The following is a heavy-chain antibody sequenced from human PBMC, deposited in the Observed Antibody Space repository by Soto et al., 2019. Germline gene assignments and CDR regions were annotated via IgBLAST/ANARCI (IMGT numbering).Heavy chain of an antibody. J-gene: IGHJ4*02. V-gene: IGHV1-58*01. D-gene: IGHD3-16*01. CDR1: GFTFTSSA. Sequence: ASGKVSCKASGFTFTSSAVQWVRQARGQGLEWIGWIVLGSGNTNYAQKFQGRVTMTRNTSTSTAYMELNSLRAEDTAVYYCAKARPSNGGFEYWGQGTLVTVSS. CDR3: AKARPSNGGFEY. CDR2: IVLGSGNT.